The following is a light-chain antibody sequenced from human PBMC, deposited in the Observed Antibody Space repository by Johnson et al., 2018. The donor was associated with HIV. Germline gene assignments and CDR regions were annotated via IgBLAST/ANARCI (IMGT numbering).Light chain of an antibody. CDR3: GTWDSSLSAYV. CDR2: ENN. Sequence: QSVLTQPPSVSAAPGQKVTISCSGSSSNIGNNYVSWYQQLPGTAPKLLIYENNKRPSGIPDRFSGSKSVTSATLGIIELQTGDEADYYCGTWDSSLSAYVFGTGTKVTVL. CDR1: SSNIGNNY. V-gene: IGLV1-51*02. J-gene: IGLJ1*01.